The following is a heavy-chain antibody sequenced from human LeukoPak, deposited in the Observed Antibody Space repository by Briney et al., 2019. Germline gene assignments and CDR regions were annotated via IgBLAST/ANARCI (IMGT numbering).Heavy chain of an antibody. V-gene: IGHV1-46*01. CDR2: INPSGGST. J-gene: IGHJ4*02. Sequence: ASVTVSCKASGYTFTSYYMHWVRQAPGQGLEWMGIINPSGGSTSYAQKFQGRVTMTRDTSTSTVYMELSSLRSEDTAVYYCARDRGIAAAGKEGFDYWGQGTLVTVSS. D-gene: IGHD6-13*01. CDR3: ARDRGIAAAGKEGFDY. CDR1: GYTFTSYY.